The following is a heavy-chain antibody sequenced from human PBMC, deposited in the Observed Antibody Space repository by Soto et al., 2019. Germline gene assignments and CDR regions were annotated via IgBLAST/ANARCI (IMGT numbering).Heavy chain of an antibody. V-gene: IGHV1-69*01. J-gene: IGHJ5*02. CDR1: GGTFSSYA. CDR3: ARDRVYGSGSYYTLGFDP. D-gene: IGHD3-10*01. CDR2: IIPIFGTA. Sequence: QVQLVQSGAEVKKPGSSVKVSCKASGGTFSSYAISWVRQAPGQGLEWMGGIIPIFGTANYAQKFQGRVTITADESTSTAYMELSSLRSEDTAVYYCARDRVYGSGSYYTLGFDPWGQGTRVTVSS.